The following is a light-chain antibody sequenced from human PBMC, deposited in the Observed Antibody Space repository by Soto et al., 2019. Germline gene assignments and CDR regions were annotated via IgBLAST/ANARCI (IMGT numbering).Light chain of an antibody. CDR1: QDIRGA. CDR3: QQFSTSPIT. V-gene: IGKV1-13*02. CDR2: DVS. Sequence: AIQLTQSPSSLSASVGDRVTITCRASQDIRGALDWYQQKPGKPPKLLIFDVSSLQSGVPSRFSGSGSGTDFTLTISILHPEDFASYCCQQFSTSPITFGQGTRLEIK. J-gene: IGKJ5*01.